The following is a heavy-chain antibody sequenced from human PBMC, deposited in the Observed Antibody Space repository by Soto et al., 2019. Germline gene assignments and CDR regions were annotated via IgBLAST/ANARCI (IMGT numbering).Heavy chain of an antibody. CDR1: GYTFAGYY. J-gene: IGHJ3*02. Sequence: ASVKVSCKASGYTFAGYYMHCVRQAPGQGLEWMGWINPNSGGTNYAQKFQGWVTMTRDTSISTAYMELSRLRSDDTAVYYCARENTDQLPNAFDIRGQRNMVTV. D-gene: IGHD2-2*01. CDR2: INPNSGGT. CDR3: ARENTDQLPNAFDI. V-gene: IGHV1-2*04.